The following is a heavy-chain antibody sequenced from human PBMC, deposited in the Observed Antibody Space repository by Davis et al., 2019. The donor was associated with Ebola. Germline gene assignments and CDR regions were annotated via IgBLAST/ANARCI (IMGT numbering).Heavy chain of an antibody. V-gene: IGHV5-10-1*01. Sequence: KVSCKGSGYSFTSYWISWVRQMPGKGLEWMGRIDPSDSYTNYSPSFQGHVTISAGKSISTAYLQWSSLKASDTAMYYCAGAPYYYYGMDVWGQGTTVTVSS. J-gene: IGHJ6*02. CDR1: GYSFTSYW. CDR2: IDPSDSYT. CDR3: AGAPYYYYGMDV.